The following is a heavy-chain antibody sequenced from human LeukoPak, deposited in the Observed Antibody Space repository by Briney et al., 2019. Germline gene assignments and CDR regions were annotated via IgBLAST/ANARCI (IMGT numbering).Heavy chain of an antibody. Sequence: GGSLRLSCAASGFTFSSYGMHWVRQAPGKGLEWVAVISYDGSNKYYADSVKGRFTISRDNSKNTLYLQMNSLRAEDTAVYYCAKAHVSSQLRIYYYYYMDVWGKGTTVTVSS. J-gene: IGHJ6*03. D-gene: IGHD2-2*01. CDR2: ISYDGSNK. V-gene: IGHV3-30*18. CDR1: GFTFSSYG. CDR3: AKAHVSSQLRIYYYYYMDV.